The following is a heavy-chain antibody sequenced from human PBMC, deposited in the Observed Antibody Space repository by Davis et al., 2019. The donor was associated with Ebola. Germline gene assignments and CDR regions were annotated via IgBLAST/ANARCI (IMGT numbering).Heavy chain of an antibody. J-gene: IGHJ6*02. Sequence: SETLSLTCTVSGGSISSSSYYWGWIRQPPGKGLEWIGSIYYSGSTYYNPSLKSRVTISVDTSKNQFSLKLSSVTAADTAVYYCAREDVVPAVYYYYGMDVWGQGTTVTVSS. V-gene: IGHV4-39*02. CDR1: GGSISSSSYY. D-gene: IGHD2-2*01. CDR2: IYYSGST. CDR3: AREDVVPAVYYYYGMDV.